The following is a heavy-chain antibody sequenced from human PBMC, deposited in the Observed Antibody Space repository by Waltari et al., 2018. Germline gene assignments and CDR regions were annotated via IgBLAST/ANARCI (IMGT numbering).Heavy chain of an antibody. CDR2: IYYSGST. V-gene: IGHV4-39*01. J-gene: IGHJ4*02. CDR3: ARHYPLIAARPDYFDY. CDR1: GGSISSSSSY. D-gene: IGHD6-6*01. Sequence: QLQLQESGPGLVKPSETLSLTCTVSGGSISSSSSYCGWIRQPPGKGLEWIGSIYYSGSTYYNPSLKSRVTISVDTSKNQFSLKLSSVTAADTAVYYCARHYPLIAARPDYFDYWGQGTLVTVSS.